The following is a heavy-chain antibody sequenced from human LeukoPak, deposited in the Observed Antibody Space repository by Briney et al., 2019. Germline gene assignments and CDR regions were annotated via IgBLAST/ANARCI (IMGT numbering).Heavy chain of an antibody. CDR1: GGSISSYY. J-gene: IGHJ4*02. CDR3: ASSSGYKEYYFDY. D-gene: IGHD3-22*01. V-gene: IGHV4-59*01. CDR2: IYYSGST. Sequence: SETLSLTCTVSGGSISSYYWSWIRQPPGKGLEWIGYIYYSGSTNYNPSLKSRVTISVDTSKNQFSLKLSSVTAADTAVYYCASSSGYKEYYFDYWGQGTLVTVSS.